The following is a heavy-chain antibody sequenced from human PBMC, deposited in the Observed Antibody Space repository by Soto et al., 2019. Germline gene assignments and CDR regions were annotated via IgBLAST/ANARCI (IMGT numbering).Heavy chain of an antibody. CDR2: ISGSGGST. CDR3: AGFPIVVDKRHRVHAFDI. D-gene: IGHD3-22*01. V-gene: IGHV3-23*01. J-gene: IGHJ3*02. Sequence: GGSLRLSCAASGFTFSSYAMSWVRQAPGKGLEWVSAISGSGGSTYYADSVKGRFTISRDNSKNTLYLQMNSLRAEDTAVYYCAGFPIVVDKRHRVHAFDIWGQGTMVTVSS. CDR1: GFTFSSYA.